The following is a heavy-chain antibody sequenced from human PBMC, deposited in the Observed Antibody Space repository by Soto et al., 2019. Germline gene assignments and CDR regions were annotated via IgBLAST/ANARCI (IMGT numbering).Heavy chain of an antibody. V-gene: IGHV1-69*01. CDR3: ARSQGSSTSLEIYYYYYYGMAV. Sequence: QVQLVQSGAEVKKPGSSVKVSCKASGGTFSSYAISWVRQAPGQGLEWMGGIIPLSDTTNYAQKFQGRGTMTADESTSTAYMELSSLRSEDTAVYYCARSQGSSTSLEIYYYYYYGMAVWGQGTTVTVSS. D-gene: IGHD2-2*01. CDR1: GGTFSSYA. J-gene: IGHJ6*02. CDR2: IIPLSDTT.